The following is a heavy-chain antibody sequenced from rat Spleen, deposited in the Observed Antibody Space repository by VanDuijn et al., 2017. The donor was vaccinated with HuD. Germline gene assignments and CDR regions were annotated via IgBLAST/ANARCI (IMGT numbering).Heavy chain of an antibody. V-gene: IGHV5-25*01. CDR3: ARRYTPDY. CDR1: GFTFSNYD. J-gene: IGHJ2*01. CDR2: ISTSGGST. D-gene: IGHD1-5*01. Sequence: EVQLVESGGGLVQPGRSLKLSCAASGFTFSNYDMAWVRQAPTKGLEWVASISTSGGSTYYRDSVKGRFTVSRDNAKSTLYLQMDSLRSEDTATYYCARRYTPDYWGQGVMVTVSS.